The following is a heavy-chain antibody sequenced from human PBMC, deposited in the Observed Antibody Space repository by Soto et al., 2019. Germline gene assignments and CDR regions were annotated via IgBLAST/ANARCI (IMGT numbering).Heavy chain of an antibody. V-gene: IGHV3-30*18. CDR2: ISYDGSNK. Sequence: QVQLVESGGGVVQPGRSLRLSCAASGFTFSSYGMHWVRQAPGKGLEWVAVISYDGSNKYYADSVKGRFTISRDNSKNTLYLQMNSLRAEDTAVYYCAKDHPLSITGTAFDYWGQGTLVTVSS. CDR3: AKDHPLSITGTAFDY. CDR1: GFTFSSYG. D-gene: IGHD1-20*01. J-gene: IGHJ4*02.